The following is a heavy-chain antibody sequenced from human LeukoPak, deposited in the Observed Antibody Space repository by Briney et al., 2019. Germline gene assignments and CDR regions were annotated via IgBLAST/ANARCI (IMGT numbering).Heavy chain of an antibody. D-gene: IGHD4-17*01. Sequence: PSETLSLTCTVSAGSIRSSSYYWGWIRQPPGKGLEWIGSIYYSGSTYYNPSLKSRVTISVDTSKNQFSLKLSSVTAADTAVYYCARDLGYGDKFDPWGQGTLVTVSS. CDR2: IYYSGST. CDR3: ARDLGYGDKFDP. CDR1: AGSIRSSSYY. J-gene: IGHJ5*02. V-gene: IGHV4-39*07.